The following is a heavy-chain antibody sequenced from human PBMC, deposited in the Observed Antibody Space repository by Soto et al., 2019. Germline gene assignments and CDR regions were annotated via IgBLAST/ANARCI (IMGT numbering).Heavy chain of an antibody. CDR1: GGSISSYY. CDR3: ARERFAYCSSTSCLSYFDY. J-gene: IGHJ4*02. Sequence: SETLSLTCPVSGGSISSYYWSWIRQPPGKGLEWIGYIYYSGSTNYNPSLKSRVTISVDTSKNQFSLKLSSVTAADTAVYYCARERFAYCSSTSCLSYFDYWGQGTLVTVSS. CDR2: IYYSGST. V-gene: IGHV4-59*01. D-gene: IGHD2-2*01.